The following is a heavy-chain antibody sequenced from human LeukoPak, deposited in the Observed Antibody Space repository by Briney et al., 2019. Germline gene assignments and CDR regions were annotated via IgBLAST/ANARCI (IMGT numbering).Heavy chain of an antibody. CDR1: GFTFSAHA. CDR3: ARELRYSSSWAY. CDR2: ISGLNNYI. V-gene: IGHV3-21*01. Sequence: GGSLRLSCAASGFTFSAHAIHWVRQAPGQGLEWVSSISGLNNYIYYADSVKGRFTLTRDSASNSLYLQMNGLRVEDTAVYYCARELRYSSSWAYWGQGTLVTVSS. J-gene: IGHJ4*02. D-gene: IGHD2-2*01.